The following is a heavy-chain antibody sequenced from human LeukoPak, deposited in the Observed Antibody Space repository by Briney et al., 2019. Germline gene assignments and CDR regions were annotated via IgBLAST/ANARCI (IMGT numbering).Heavy chain of an antibody. CDR3: ARVRDGPRGTHFDF. CDR1: GDSTNAYY. CDR2: IYYTGGT. Sequence: SETLSLTCTVSGDSTNAYYWGWLRQSPGKGLQYLGYIYYTGGTHYSPSLHSRVTMSIDTSKNQFSLKLHSVTAADTAMYYCARVRDGPRGTHFDFWGQGTLVTVSS. J-gene: IGHJ4*02. D-gene: IGHD3-10*01. V-gene: IGHV4-59*01.